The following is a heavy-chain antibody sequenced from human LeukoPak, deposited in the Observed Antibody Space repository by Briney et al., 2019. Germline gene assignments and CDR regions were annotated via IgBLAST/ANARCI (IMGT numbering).Heavy chain of an antibody. CDR2: INSDGSTT. V-gene: IGHV3-74*01. J-gene: IGHJ4*02. CDR1: GFTFSSYW. Sequence: GGSLRLSCAASGFTFSSYWMHWVRQAPGKGLVWVSNINSDGSTTTYADSVKGRLTISRDNAENTLYLQMNSLRAEDTAVYYCARVYSSSRYDEYYFDYWGQGTLVTVSS. D-gene: IGHD6-13*01. CDR3: ARVYSSSRYDEYYFDY.